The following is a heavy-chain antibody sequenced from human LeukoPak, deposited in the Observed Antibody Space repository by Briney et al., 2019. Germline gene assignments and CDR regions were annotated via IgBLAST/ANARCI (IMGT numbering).Heavy chain of an antibody. J-gene: IGHJ4*02. CDR1: GYTFTSYG. D-gene: IGHD4-17*01. CDR3: ARDGGKSTVTNDY. CDR2: ISAYSLNT. V-gene: IGHV1-18*01. Sequence: ASVKVSCKASGYTFTSYGISWVRQAPGQGLEWMGWISAYSLNTNYAQNFQGRVTMTTDTSTSTAYMELSSLRSEDTAVYYCARDGGKSTVTNDYWGQGTLVTVSS.